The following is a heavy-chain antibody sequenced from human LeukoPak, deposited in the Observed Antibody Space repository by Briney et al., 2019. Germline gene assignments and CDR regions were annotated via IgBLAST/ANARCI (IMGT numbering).Heavy chain of an antibody. V-gene: IGHV3-11*01. J-gene: IGHJ4*02. D-gene: IGHD3-10*01. CDR2: ISSSGSTI. CDR3: ARDLVDPFYGSGSCYTGLDY. CDR1: GFTFSDYY. Sequence: GGSLRLSCAASGFTFSDYYMSWIRQAPGKGLEWVSYISSSGSTIYYADSVKGRFTISRDNAKNSLYLQMNSLRAEDTAVYYCARDLVDPFYGSGSCYTGLDYWGQGTLATVSS.